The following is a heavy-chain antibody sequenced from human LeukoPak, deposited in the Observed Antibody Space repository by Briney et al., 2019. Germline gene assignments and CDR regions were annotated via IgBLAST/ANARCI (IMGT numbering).Heavy chain of an antibody. V-gene: IGHV3-23*01. Sequence: GGSLRLSCVGSGFTFSKFGMIWVRQSPGKGLEWVSDIGASGTNTHYADSVKGRSTISRDNAKNTLYLEMNSLRAEDTAVYYCGKDPNGDYIGAFDMWGRGTMVTVSP. D-gene: IGHD4-17*01. CDR3: GKDPNGDYIGAFDM. CDR2: IGASGTNT. CDR1: GFTFSKFG. J-gene: IGHJ3*02.